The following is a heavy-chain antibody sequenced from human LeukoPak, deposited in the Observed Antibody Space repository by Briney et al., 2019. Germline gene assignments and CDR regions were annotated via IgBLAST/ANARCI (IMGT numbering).Heavy chain of an antibody. J-gene: IGHJ5*02. CDR3: VREDDTKVPAQRGDWFDP. CDR2: IKQDGSEK. Sequence: PGGSLRLSCVVSGFTFNRYWMTWVRQAPGKGLEWVANIKQDGSEKNYVDSVKGRFTISRDNAKDSLYLQMNSLRAEDTAVYYCVREDDTKVPAQRGDWFDPWGQGALVTVSP. CDR1: GFTFNRYW. V-gene: IGHV3-7*01. D-gene: IGHD2-2*01.